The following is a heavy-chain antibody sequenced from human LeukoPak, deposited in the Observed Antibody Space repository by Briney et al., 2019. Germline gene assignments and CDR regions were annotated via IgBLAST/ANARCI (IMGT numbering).Heavy chain of an antibody. Sequence: SETLSLTCTVSGGSISIGDYYCSWIRQPPGKGLEWIGYIYYSGSTYYNPSLKSRVTISVDTSKNQFSLKLSSVTAADTAVYYCARALAAAYEGYYYYYGMDVWGQGTTVTVSS. V-gene: IGHV4-30-4*01. CDR3: ARALAAAYEGYYYYYGMDV. D-gene: IGHD6-13*01. J-gene: IGHJ6*02. CDR2: IYYSGST. CDR1: GGSISIGDYY.